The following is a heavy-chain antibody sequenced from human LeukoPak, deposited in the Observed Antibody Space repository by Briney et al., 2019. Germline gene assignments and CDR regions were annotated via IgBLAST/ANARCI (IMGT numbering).Heavy chain of an antibody. Sequence: SETLSLTCAVSGGSISSGGYSWSWMRQPPGKGLEWIGNIYHSESTSYNPSLKSRVTISVDRSKSQFSLKLSSVTAADTAVYYCARGTYYYDSSGYYGAFHIWGQGTMVTVSS. V-gene: IGHV4-30-2*01. J-gene: IGHJ3*02. CDR1: GGSISSGGYS. D-gene: IGHD3-22*01. CDR3: ARGTYYYDSSGYYGAFHI. CDR2: IYHSEST.